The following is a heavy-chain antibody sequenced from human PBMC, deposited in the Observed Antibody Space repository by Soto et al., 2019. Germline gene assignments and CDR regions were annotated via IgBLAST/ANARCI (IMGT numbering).Heavy chain of an antibody. V-gene: IGHV3-30*18. CDR2: ISYDGSNK. D-gene: IGHD6-19*01. Sequence: QVQLVESGGGVVQPGRSLRLSCAASGFTFSSYGMHWVRQAPGKGLEWVAVISYDGSNKYYADSVKGRFTISRDNSKNKLYLQMTSLRAEDTAVYYCAKEEAVAGFYYYYGMDVWGQGTTVTVSS. J-gene: IGHJ6*02. CDR3: AKEEAVAGFYYYYGMDV. CDR1: GFTFSSYG.